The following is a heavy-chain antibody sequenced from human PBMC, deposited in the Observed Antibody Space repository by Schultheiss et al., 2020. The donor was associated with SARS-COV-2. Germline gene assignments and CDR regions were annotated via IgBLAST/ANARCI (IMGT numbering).Heavy chain of an antibody. J-gene: IGHJ6*02. CDR1: GFTFSSYA. Sequence: GGSLRLSCSASGFTFSSYAMHWVRQAPGKGLEYVSAISSNGGSTYYADSVKGRFTISRDNSKNTLYLQMNSLRAEDTAVYYCARDPVFLRGSGSKYYYYYGMDVWGQGTTVTVSS. V-gene: IGHV3-64*04. CDR2: ISSNGGST. D-gene: IGHD3-10*01. CDR3: ARDPVFLRGSGSKYYYYYGMDV.